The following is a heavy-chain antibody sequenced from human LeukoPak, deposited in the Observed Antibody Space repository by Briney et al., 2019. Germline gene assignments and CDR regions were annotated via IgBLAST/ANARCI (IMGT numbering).Heavy chain of an antibody. D-gene: IGHD6-19*01. CDR2: ICCSGST. CDR3: ARHWLTDPFDI. J-gene: IGHJ3*02. Sequence: PSETLSLTCTVSGGFISNYYWSWIRQPPGKGLEWIGYICCSGSTNYNPSLKSRVTMSLDTSKSQFSLKLSSVTAADTAVYYCARHWLTDPFDIWGQGTMVTVSS. V-gene: IGHV4-59*08. CDR1: GGFISNYY.